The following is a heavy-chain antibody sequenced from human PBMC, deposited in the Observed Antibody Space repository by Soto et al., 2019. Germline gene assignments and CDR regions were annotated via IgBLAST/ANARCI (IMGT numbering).Heavy chain of an antibody. J-gene: IGHJ4*02. CDR1: GFTFSSYG. D-gene: IGHD6-13*01. CDR3: ARDPPSRAYSSSWLNFDY. Sequence: QPGGSLRLSCAASGFTFSSYGMHWVRQAPGKELEWVAVIWYDGSNKYYADTVKGGFTISRDNSKNTLYLQMNSLRAEDTAVYYCARDPPSRAYSSSWLNFDYWGQGTLVTVSS. CDR2: IWYDGSNK. V-gene: IGHV3-33*01.